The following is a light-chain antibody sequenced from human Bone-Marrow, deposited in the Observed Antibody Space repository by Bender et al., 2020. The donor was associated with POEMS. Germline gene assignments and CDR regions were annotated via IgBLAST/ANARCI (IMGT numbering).Light chain of an antibody. Sequence: NFVLTQPHSVSASPGQTVTISCTRSSGNIASVYVQWYQQRPGRAPTTVIYEDNQRPSGVPGRFSGSVDSSSNSASLTISGLKIEDEADYYCQSSDTKYVVFGGGTKLTVL. CDR3: QSSDTKYVV. CDR2: EDN. CDR1: SGNIASVY. V-gene: IGLV6-57*03. J-gene: IGLJ2*01.